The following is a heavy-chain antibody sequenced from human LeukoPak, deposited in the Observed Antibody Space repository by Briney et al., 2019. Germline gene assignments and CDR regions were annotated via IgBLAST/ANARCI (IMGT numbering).Heavy chain of an antibody. CDR3: ATRYSNYVN. J-gene: IGHJ4*02. D-gene: IGHD4-11*01. Sequence: GGSLRLSCAASGFTFSNYYINWVRQAPGKGLEWVANIKQDGSEKYYVDSVKGRFTISRDNAKNSLYLQMNSLRAEDTAVYYCATRYSNYVNWGQGTLVTVSS. V-gene: IGHV3-7*01. CDR1: GFTFSNYY. CDR2: IKQDGSEK.